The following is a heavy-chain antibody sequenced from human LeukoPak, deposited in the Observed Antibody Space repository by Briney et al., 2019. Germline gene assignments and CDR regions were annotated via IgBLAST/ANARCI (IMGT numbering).Heavy chain of an antibody. D-gene: IGHD2-15*01. CDR3: ARAVVVSSYFDY. V-gene: IGHV3-30-3*01. CDR2: ISYDGSIK. CDR1: GFTFSNYA. J-gene: IGHJ4*02. Sequence: GGSLRLSCAASGFTFSNYAIHWVRQTPGKGLEWVAVISYDGSIKFYADSVNGRFTISRDNSENTLCLQMNSLRAEDTAVYYCARAVVVSSYFDYWGQGTLVTVSS.